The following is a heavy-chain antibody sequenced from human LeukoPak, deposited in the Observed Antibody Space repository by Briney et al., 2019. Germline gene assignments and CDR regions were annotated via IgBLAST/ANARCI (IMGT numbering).Heavy chain of an antibody. CDR2: IYYSGST. D-gene: IGHD3-3*01. J-gene: IGHJ6*03. Sequence: SETLSLTCTVSGGSISSSSYYWGWIRQPPGKGLEWIGSIYYSGSTYYNPSLKSRVTISVDTSKNQFSLKLSSVTAADTAVYYCARVPYDFWSGYYLPYYYYYMDVWGKGTTVTVSS. CDR1: GGSISSSSYY. V-gene: IGHV4-39*07. CDR3: ARVPYDFWSGYYLPYYYYYMDV.